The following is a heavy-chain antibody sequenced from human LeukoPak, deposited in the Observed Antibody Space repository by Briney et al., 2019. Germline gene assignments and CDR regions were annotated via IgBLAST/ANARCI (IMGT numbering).Heavy chain of an antibody. CDR1: GGSISSYY. J-gene: IGHJ3*02. V-gene: IGHV4-59*01. Sequence: SETLSLTCTVSGGSISSYYWSWIRQPPGKGLEWIGYIYYSGSTNYNPSLKSRVTISVDTSKNQFSLKLSSVTAADTAVYYCARARKIWIVTGAFDIWGQGTMVTVSS. CDR2: IYYSGST. D-gene: IGHD3-22*01. CDR3: ARARKIWIVTGAFDI.